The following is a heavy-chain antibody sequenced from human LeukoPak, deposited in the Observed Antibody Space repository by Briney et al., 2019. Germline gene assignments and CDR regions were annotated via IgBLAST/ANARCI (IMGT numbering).Heavy chain of an antibody. CDR3: ARDQSGPSGYYYYYFMDV. D-gene: IGHD6-25*01. CDR2: INPSGST. J-gene: IGHJ6*03. CDR1: GGSFSGYH. V-gene: IGHV4-34*01. Sequence: SETLSLTCAVYGGSFSGYHWTWIRQSPGKGLEWIGDINPSGSTYYNPSLKSRLTISVDTSKNQFSLKLRSVTAADTAVYYCARDQSGPSGYYYYYFMDVWGKGTSVTVSS.